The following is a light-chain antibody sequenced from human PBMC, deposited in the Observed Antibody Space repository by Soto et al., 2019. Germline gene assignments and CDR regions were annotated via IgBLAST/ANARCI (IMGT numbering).Light chain of an antibody. CDR3: QQYYSYPRT. J-gene: IGKJ1*01. V-gene: IGKV1-39*01. CDR2: AAS. CDR1: QSISSF. Sequence: DIQMTQSPSSLSASVGDRVTITCRASQSISSFLNWYQHKPGKAPKVLIYAASSLQSGVPSRFSGSGSGTDFTLTISCLQSEDFATYYCQQYYSYPRTFGQGTKVDIK.